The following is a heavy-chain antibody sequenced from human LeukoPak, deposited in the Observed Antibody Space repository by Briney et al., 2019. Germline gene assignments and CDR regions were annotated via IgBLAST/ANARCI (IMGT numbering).Heavy chain of an antibody. V-gene: IGHV5-51*01. J-gene: IGHJ4*02. CDR3: ARLGGYSTGWYIQY. CDR1: GYTFTTNW. Sequence: GESLKISRKGFGYTFTTNWIAWVRQMPGKGLELVGVVYPGTSDSRYSPSFQSQVTISADNSLSAAYLQWSSLKASDSAMYYCARLGGYSTGWYIQYWGQGTLVTVSS. CDR2: VYPGTSDS. D-gene: IGHD6-19*01.